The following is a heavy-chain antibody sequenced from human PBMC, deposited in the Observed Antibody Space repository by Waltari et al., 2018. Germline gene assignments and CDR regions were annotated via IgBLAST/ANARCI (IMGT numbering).Heavy chain of an antibody. D-gene: IGHD3-16*02. Sequence: QVQLQQWGAGLLKPSETLSLTCAVYGGSFSGYYWSWIRQPPGKGLAWIGEINHSGSTNYNPSLKSRVTISVDTSKNQFSLKLSSVTAADTAVYYCASSRGYYDYIWGSYRYPVGFDYWGQGTLVTVSS. CDR2: INHSGST. CDR3: ASSRGYYDYIWGSYRYPVGFDY. V-gene: IGHV4-34*02. J-gene: IGHJ4*02. CDR1: GGSFSGYY.